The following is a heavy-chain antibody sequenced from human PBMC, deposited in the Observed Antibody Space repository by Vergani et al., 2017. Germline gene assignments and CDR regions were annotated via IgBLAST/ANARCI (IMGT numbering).Heavy chain of an antibody. CDR3: ARVESNCGGDCYPSFAFDI. J-gene: IGHJ3*02. D-gene: IGHD2-21*01. CDR2: VYTSGMT. CDR1: GGSINTGAYY. V-gene: IGHV4-61*02. Sequence: QVQLQESGPRLVRPSQTLSLTCTVSGGSINTGAYYWSWIRQPAGKGLEWIGRVYTSGMTNYNPSLKSRVTILVDRSKSQLSLKLTSVTAGDTAVYYCARVESNCGGDCYPSFAFDIWGQGTMVTVSS.